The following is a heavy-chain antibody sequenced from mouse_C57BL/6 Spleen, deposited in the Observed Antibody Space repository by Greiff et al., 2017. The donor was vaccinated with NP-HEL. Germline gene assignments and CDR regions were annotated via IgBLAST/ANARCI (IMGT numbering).Heavy chain of an antibody. D-gene: IGHD4-1*01. CDR2: IYPGSGST. J-gene: IGHJ1*03. Sequence: QVQLKQPGAELVKPGASVKMSCKASGYTFTSYWITWVKQRPGQGLEWIGDIYPGSGSTNYNEKFKSKATLTVDKSSSTAYMQLSSLTSEDSAVYYCARGTWEYFDVWGTGTTVTVSS. CDR3: ARGTWEYFDV. CDR1: GYTFTSYW. V-gene: IGHV1-55*01.